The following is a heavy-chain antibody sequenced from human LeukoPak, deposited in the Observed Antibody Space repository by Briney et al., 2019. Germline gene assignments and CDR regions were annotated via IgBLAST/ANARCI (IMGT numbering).Heavy chain of an antibody. CDR3: TRDLPAYCGGDCYGYFQH. D-gene: IGHD2-21*02. V-gene: IGHV3-49*04. CDR2: IRSKAYGGTT. CDR1: GFTFGDYA. J-gene: IGHJ1*01. Sequence: GGSLRLSCTASGFTFGDYAMSWVCQAPGRGLEWVGFIRSKAYGGTTEYAASVKGRFTISRDDSKSIAYLQMNSLKTEDTAVYYCTRDLPAYCGGDCYGYFQHWGQGTLVTVSS.